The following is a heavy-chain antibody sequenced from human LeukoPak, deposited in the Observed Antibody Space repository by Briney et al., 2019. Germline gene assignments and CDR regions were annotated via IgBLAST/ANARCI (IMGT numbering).Heavy chain of an antibody. CDR3: ASGADFVWAGGRDGNPYLGY. V-gene: IGHV4-34*01. J-gene: IGHJ4*02. CDR1: GGSFSGYY. Sequence: PSETLSLTCAVYGGSFSGYYWSWIRQPPGKGLEWIGEINHSGSTNYNPSLKSRVTISVDTSKNQFSLKLSSVTAADTAVYYCASGADFVWAGGRDGNPYLGYWGQGMLVTVSS. D-gene: IGHD5-24*01. CDR2: INHSGST.